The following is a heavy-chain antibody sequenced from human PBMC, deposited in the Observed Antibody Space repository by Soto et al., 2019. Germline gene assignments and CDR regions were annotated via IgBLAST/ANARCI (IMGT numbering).Heavy chain of an antibody. V-gene: IGHV6-1*01. Sequence: PSQTLSLTCAISGDSVSSNSAAWNWIRQSPSRGLEWLGRTYYRSKWYNDYAVSVKSRITINPDTSKNQFSLQLNSVTPEDTAVYYCARDFPEWRGLETEEYNWFDPWGQGTLVTVSS. D-gene: IGHD3-3*01. CDR3: ARDFPEWRGLETEEYNWFDP. CDR1: GDSVSSNSAA. CDR2: TYYRSKWYN. J-gene: IGHJ5*02.